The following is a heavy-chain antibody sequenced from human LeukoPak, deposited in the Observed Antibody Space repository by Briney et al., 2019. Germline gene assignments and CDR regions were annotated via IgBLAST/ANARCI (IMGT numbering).Heavy chain of an antibody. Sequence: GGSLRLSCAASGFTFSSYGMSWVRQAPGKGLEWASVIYSGGSTYYADSVKGRFTISRDNSKNTLYLQMNSLRAEDTAVYYCARPYYYDSSGRDYRGQGTLVTVSS. CDR3: ARPYYYDSSGRDY. CDR1: GFTFSSYG. J-gene: IGHJ4*02. CDR2: IYSGGST. D-gene: IGHD3-22*01. V-gene: IGHV3-53*01.